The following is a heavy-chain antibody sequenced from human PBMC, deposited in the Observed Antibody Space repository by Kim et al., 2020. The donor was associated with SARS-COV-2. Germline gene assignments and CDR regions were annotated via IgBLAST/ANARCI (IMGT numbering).Heavy chain of an antibody. V-gene: IGHV3-33*01. CDR2: IYYDGSNK. J-gene: IGHJ6*01. D-gene: IGHD3-22*01. CDR1: GFTFSSYG. Sequence: GGSLRLSCAASGFTFSSYGMHWVRQAPGKGLEWVALIYYDGSNKYYADSVQGRFSISRDNSKNTLYLQMNSLRAEDTAVYYCARDEDSRGYNNYYYYYG. CDR3: ARDEDSRGYNNYYYYYG.